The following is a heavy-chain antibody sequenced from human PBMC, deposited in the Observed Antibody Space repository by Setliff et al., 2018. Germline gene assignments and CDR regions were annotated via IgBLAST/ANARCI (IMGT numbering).Heavy chain of an antibody. D-gene: IGHD3-10*01. Sequence: GGSLRLSCAASGFTFTNYIIHWVRQAPGKGLEWVARVRSNSVGGTTEYGAPVKGRFTILRDDSKDTVYLQMNDLKTEDTGVYYCTGRTYGHQLGDYWGQGTLVTVSS. CDR2: VRSNSVGGTT. CDR3: TGRTYGHQLGDY. CDR1: GFTFTNYI. J-gene: IGHJ4*02. V-gene: IGHV3-15*01.